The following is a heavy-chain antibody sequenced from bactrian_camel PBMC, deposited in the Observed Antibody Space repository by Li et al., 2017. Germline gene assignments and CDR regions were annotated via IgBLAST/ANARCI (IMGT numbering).Heavy chain of an antibody. V-gene: IGHV3S40*01. CDR1: GFAFSNYA. J-gene: IGHJ4*01. CDR2: INSGGSDT. Sequence: VQLVESGGGLVQPGGSLRLSCTASGFAFSNYAMSWVRQAPGKGLEWVSAINSGGSDTYYAGSVKGRFTISRDNAKNTVYLQLNSLKTEDIAMYYCAKERAYDITWYWSMEGQGTQVTVS. D-gene: IGHD6*01.